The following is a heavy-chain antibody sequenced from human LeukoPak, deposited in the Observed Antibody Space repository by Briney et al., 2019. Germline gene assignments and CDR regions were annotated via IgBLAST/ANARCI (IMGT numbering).Heavy chain of an antibody. CDR3: TTSNSGYDYLFDY. J-gene: IGHJ4*02. CDR2: IKSKTDGGTT. Sequence: PGGSLRLSYAASGFTFSNAWMSWVRQAPGKGLEWVGRIKSKTDGGTTDYAAPVKGRFTISRDDSKNTLYLQMNSLKTEDTAVYYCTTSNSGYDYLFDYWGQGTLVTVSS. V-gene: IGHV3-15*01. CDR1: GFTFSNAW. D-gene: IGHD5-12*01.